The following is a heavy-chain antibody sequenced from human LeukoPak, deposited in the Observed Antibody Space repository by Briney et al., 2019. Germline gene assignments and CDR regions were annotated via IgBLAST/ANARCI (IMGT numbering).Heavy chain of an antibody. Sequence: ASVKVSCKASGYTFTSYYMHWVRQAPGQGLEWMGIINPSSGSTSYAQKFQGRVTMTRDTSTSTVYMELSSLRSEDTAFYYCAGDDYGGNSPFDYWGQGTLVTVSS. D-gene: IGHD4-23*01. J-gene: IGHJ4*02. CDR2: INPSSGST. CDR3: AGDDYGGNSPFDY. CDR1: GYTFTSYY. V-gene: IGHV1-46*01.